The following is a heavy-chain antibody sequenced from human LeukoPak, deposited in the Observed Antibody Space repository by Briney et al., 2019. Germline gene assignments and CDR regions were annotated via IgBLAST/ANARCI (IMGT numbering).Heavy chain of an antibody. D-gene: IGHD6-13*01. V-gene: IGHV3-30*18. CDR2: ISYDGSNK. CDR1: GFTFSSYG. Sequence: PGRSLRLSCAASGFTFSSYGRHWVRQAPGKGLEWVAVISYDGSNKYYADSVKGRFTISRDNSKNTLYLQMNSLRAEDTAVYYCAKDLGVKQQLTPYYYYGMDVWGQGTTVTVSS. J-gene: IGHJ6*02. CDR3: AKDLGVKQQLTPYYYYGMDV.